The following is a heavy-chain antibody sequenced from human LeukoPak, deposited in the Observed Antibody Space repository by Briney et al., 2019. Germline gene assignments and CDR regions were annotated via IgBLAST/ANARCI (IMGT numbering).Heavy chain of an antibody. CDR3: VTGYSSGWTFDY. Sequence: PGGSLRLSCAASGITFGNNWMHWVRQGPGKGLVWISRINSDGGGAIYADSVKGRFTVSRDNAKNSLYLQMNSLRAEDTAVYYCVTGYSSGWTFDYWGQGTLVTVSS. D-gene: IGHD6-19*01. CDR1: GITFGNNW. J-gene: IGHJ4*02. CDR2: INSDGGGA. V-gene: IGHV3-74*01.